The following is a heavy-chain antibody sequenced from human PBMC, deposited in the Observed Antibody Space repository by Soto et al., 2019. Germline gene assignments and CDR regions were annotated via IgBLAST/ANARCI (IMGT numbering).Heavy chain of an antibody. J-gene: IGHJ6*02. CDR3: ATTELEMSSRSSWPYGMDV. V-gene: IGHV1-8*01. CDR2: MNPNSGNT. Sequence: QVQLVQSGAEVKKPGASVKVSCKASGYTFTSYDINWVRQATGQGLEWMGWMNPNSGNTGYAQKFQGRVTMTRNTSISTAYMELSSLRSEDTAVYYCATTELEMSSRSSWPYGMDVWGQGTTVTVSS. D-gene: IGHD6-13*01. CDR1: GYTFTSYD.